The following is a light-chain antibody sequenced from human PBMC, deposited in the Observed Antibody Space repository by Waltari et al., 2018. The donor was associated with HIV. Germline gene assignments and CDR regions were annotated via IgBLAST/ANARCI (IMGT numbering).Light chain of an antibody. V-gene: IGLV1-40*01. CDR3: QTYDSSLSGSGV. CDR2: DII. J-gene: IGLJ2*01. CDR1: SSNIGAGYD. Sequence: QSVLTQPPSVSGAPGQRVTISCTGSSSNIGAGYDVHWYQQLPGAAPKLLIYDIINRPSGVPDRFSGSKSGTSASLAITGLQAEDEADYYCQTYDSSLSGSGVFGGGTKLTVL.